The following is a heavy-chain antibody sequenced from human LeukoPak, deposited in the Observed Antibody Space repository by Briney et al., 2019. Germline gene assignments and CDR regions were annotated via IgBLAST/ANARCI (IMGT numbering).Heavy chain of an antibody. V-gene: IGHV1-2*02. D-gene: IGHD3-10*01. CDR3: ARDLDNYSGSGSYYNGDPLFQH. CDR2: LNPNSGGT. Sequence: ASVKVSCKASGYTFTSYGLSWVRQAPGQGLEWMGWLNPNSGGTNYAQNFQGRVTMTRDTSISTGYMELSRLRSDDTAVYYCARDLDNYSGSGSYYNGDPLFQHWGQGTLVTVSS. CDR1: GYTFTSYG. J-gene: IGHJ1*01.